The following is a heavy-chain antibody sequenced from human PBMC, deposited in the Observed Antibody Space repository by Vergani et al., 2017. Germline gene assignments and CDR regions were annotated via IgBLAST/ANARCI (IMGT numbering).Heavy chain of an antibody. J-gene: IGHJ4*02. CDR1: GFTFSTYV. Sequence: EVQLLESGGGLVQLGGSLRLPCAASGFTFSTYVMTWARQAPGKGLEWVSTISSDGGSTYYADSVKGRFTISRDNSKNTLSLQMNSLTAEDTAIYYCAGPQGTSAYYDGGFDYWGQGILVTVSS. V-gene: IGHV3-23*01. CDR3: AGPQGTSAYYDGGFDY. CDR2: ISSDGGST. D-gene: IGHD3-22*01.